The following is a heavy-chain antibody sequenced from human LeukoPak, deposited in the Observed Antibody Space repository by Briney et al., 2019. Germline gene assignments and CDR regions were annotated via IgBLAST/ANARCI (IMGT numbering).Heavy chain of an antibody. Sequence: ASVKVSCKASGYTFTGYYVHWARQAPGQGLEWMGWISPNSGGTSYAQRFQGRVTMTRDTSISTAYMELSSLRSDDTAVYYCARGTGYSSSWTPNQPFGYWGQGTLVTVSS. J-gene: IGHJ4*02. CDR2: ISPNSGGT. D-gene: IGHD6-13*01. CDR3: ARGTGYSSSWTPNQPFGY. V-gene: IGHV1-2*02. CDR1: GYTFTGYY.